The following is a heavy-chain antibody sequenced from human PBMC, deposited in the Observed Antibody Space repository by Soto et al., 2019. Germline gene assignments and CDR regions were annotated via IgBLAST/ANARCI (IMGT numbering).Heavy chain of an antibody. CDR2: INHSGST. CDR3: ARGPYCSGGSCYSKWFDP. J-gene: IGHJ5*02. V-gene: IGHV4-34*01. D-gene: IGHD2-15*01. Sequence: VQLQQWGAGLLKPSETPSLTCAVYGGSFSGYYWSWIRQPPGKGLEWIGEINHSGSTNSNPSLKSRVTVSVDTSKNQFSLRLISVTAADTAVYYCARGPYCSGGSCYSKWFDPWGQGTLVTVSS. CDR1: GGSFSGYY.